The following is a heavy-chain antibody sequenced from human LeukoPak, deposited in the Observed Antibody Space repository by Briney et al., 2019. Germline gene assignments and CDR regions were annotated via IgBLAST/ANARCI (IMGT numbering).Heavy chain of an antibody. D-gene: IGHD3-10*01. CDR3: AKAPPGSYITFDY. CDR1: GFTFSSYG. J-gene: IGHJ4*02. V-gene: IGHV3-30*02. CDR2: IRYDGSNK. Sequence: GGSLRLSCAASGFTFSSYGMHWVRQAPGKGLEWVAFIRYDGSNKYYADSVKGRFTISRDNSKNTLYLQMNSLRAEDTAVYYCAKAPPGSYITFDYWGQGTLVTVSS.